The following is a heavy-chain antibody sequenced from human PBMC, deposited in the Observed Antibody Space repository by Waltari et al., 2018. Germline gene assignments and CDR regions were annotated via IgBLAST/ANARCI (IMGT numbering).Heavy chain of an antibody. J-gene: IGHJ4*02. CDR3: ATDSAVMQWLVPFDY. D-gene: IGHD6-19*01. Sequence: EVQLVQSGAEVKKPGATVKISCKASGYTFTDYYMHWVQQAPGKGLEWMGRVDPEDCETIYAEKFQVRVTITADTSTDTAYMELSSLRSEDTAVYYCATDSAVMQWLVPFDYWGQGTLVTVSA. CDR2: VDPEDCET. V-gene: IGHV1-69-2*01. CDR1: GYTFTDYY.